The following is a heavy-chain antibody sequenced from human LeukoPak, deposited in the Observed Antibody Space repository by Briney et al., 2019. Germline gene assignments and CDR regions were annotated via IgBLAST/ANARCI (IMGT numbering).Heavy chain of an antibody. CDR2: IYSGGST. CDR1: GFTVSTNY. V-gene: IGHV3-66*01. D-gene: IGHD3-10*01. CDR3: ASFPTYCYGSGSYYNERGLVDY. J-gene: IGHJ4*02. Sequence: GSLRLSCAASGFTVSTNYMSWVRQAPGKGLEWASVIYSGGSTYYADSVKGRFTISRDNSKNTLYLQMNSLRAEDTAVYYCASFPTYCYGSGSYYNERGLVDYWGQGTLVTVSS.